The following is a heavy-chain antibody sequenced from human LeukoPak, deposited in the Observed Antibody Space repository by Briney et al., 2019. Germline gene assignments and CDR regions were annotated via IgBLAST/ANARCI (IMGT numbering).Heavy chain of an antibody. CDR1: GFTFSSYS. J-gene: IGHJ3*01. Sequence: GGSLRLSCAASGFTFSSYSMSWVRQAPGKGLEWVSLISGGGDTTNYADSVKGRFTISRDNSKNTLYLQMNSLGADDTAVYYCAKAFQRGWERDAFAFWGQGTLVTVSS. V-gene: IGHV3-23*01. D-gene: IGHD1-26*01. CDR3: AKAFQRGWERDAFAF. CDR2: ISGGGDTT.